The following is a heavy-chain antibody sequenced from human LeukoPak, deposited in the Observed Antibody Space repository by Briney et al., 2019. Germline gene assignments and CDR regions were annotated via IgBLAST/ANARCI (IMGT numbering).Heavy chain of an antibody. D-gene: IGHD2-2*01. V-gene: IGHV3-11*04. J-gene: IGHJ4*02. Sequence: GGSLRLSCAASGFTFSDYYMSWIRQAPGKGLEWVSYISSSGSTIYYADSVKGRFTISRDNAKNTLYLQMNSLRAEDTAVYYCARASPNSIVVVPAGTYFDYWGQGTLVTVSS. CDR3: ARASPNSIVVVPAGTYFDY. CDR2: ISSSGSTI. CDR1: GFTFSDYY.